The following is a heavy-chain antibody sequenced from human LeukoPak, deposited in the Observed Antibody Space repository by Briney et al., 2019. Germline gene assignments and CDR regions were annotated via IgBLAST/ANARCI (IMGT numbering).Heavy chain of an antibody. CDR2: IYYNGRT. J-gene: IGHJ4*02. CDR1: SGSISKFY. V-gene: IGHV4-59*08. D-gene: IGHD3-22*01. CDR3: AKTYFYDTSKSYYFDY. Sequence: SETLFLTCTVSSGSISKFYWSWIRQSPGKGLEWIGNIYYNGRTNYNPSLKSRVTISVDTSKNQFSLTLASVTAADTAMYYCAKTYFYDTSKSYYFDYWSQGTLVTVSS.